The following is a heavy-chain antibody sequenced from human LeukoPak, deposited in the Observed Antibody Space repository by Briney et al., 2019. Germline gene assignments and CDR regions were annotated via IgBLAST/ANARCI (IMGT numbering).Heavy chain of an antibody. Sequence: SETLSLTCAVYGGSFSGYYWSWIRQHPGKGLEWIGYIDYSGSTYYNPSLKSRVTISVDTSKNQFSLKLSSVTAADTAVCYCARSPQAGSYHTPTAYYFDYWGQGTLVTVSS. J-gene: IGHJ4*02. D-gene: IGHD3-10*01. CDR2: IDYSGST. V-gene: IGHV4-31*11. CDR3: ARSPQAGSYHTPTAYYFDY. CDR1: GGSFSGYY.